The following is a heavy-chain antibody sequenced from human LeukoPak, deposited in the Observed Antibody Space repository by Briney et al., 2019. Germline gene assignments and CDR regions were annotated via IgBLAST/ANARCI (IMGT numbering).Heavy chain of an antibody. CDR1: GGSFSGYY. V-gene: IGHV4-34*01. J-gene: IGHJ4*02. D-gene: IGHD4-17*01. Sequence: PSETLSLTCAVYGGSFSGYYWSWIRQPPGKGLEWIGEINHSGSTNYNPSLKSRVTISVDTSKNQFSLKLSSVTAADTAVYYCARARYNGDYTDHWGQGTLVTVSS. CDR3: ARARYNGDYTDH. CDR2: INHSGST.